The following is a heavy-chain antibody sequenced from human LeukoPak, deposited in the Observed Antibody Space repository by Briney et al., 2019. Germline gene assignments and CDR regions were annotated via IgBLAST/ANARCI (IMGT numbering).Heavy chain of an antibody. CDR3: ARGGSSWYPFAY. D-gene: IGHD6-13*01. CDR1: GFTFSNYW. CDR2: IKQDGNEK. J-gene: IGHJ1*01. Sequence: GGSLRLSCAASGFTFSNYWMNWVRQAPGKGLEWVANIKQDGNEKYYVDSVKGRFTISRDNAKNSLYLQMNSPRAADTAVYYCARGGSSWYPFAYWGQGTLVTVSS. V-gene: IGHV3-7*01.